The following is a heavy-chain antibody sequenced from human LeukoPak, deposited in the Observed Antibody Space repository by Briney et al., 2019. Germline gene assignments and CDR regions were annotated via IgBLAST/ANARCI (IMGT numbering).Heavy chain of an antibody. D-gene: IGHD2-8*01. J-gene: IGHJ4*02. CDR3: TKMVAPGNFDY. Sequence: GGSLRLSCAASGFTFSGHWMSWVRQAPGKGLEWVANINQGGSDKYYVDSVKGRFTISRDNANNLLCLQMNSLRGEDTAVYYCTKMVAPGNFDYWGQGTLVTVSS. V-gene: IGHV3-7*01. CDR2: INQGGSDK. CDR1: GFTFSGHW.